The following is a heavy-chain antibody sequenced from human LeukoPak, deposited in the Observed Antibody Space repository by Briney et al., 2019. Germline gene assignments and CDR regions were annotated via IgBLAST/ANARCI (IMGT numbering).Heavy chain of an antibody. CDR1: GGNLSKSA. CDR2: IIPIVDSP. CDR3: AKGDGDPYSSGWFLLHY. D-gene: IGHD6-19*01. Sequence: ASVKVSCKTSGGNLSKSAVSWVRQAPGQGLEWTGGIIPIVDSPHYAQKFQGRVTITADESTSTAYMELNSLRSEDTALYYCAKGDGDPYSSGWFLLHYWGQGTLVTVSS. V-gene: IGHV1-69*13. J-gene: IGHJ4*02.